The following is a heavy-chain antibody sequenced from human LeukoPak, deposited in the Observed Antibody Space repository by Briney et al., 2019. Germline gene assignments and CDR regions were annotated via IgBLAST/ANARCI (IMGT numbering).Heavy chain of an antibody. V-gene: IGHV1-2*02. J-gene: IGHJ3*02. Sequence: ASVKVSCKASGYTFTGYYIHWERQAPGQGLEWMGWINPNGGGTNYAQKFQGRVTMTRDTSISTAYMELSRLRSDDTAVYYCARDRTTLTTSGAFDIWGQGTMVTVSS. CDR2: INPNGGGT. D-gene: IGHD4-17*01. CDR3: ARDRTTLTTSGAFDI. CDR1: GYTFTGYY.